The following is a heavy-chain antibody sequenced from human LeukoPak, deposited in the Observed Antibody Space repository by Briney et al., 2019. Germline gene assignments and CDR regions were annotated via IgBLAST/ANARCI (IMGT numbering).Heavy chain of an antibody. CDR2: ISYDGSNK. CDR3: ATNSLSYSYGATPFDY. Sequence: GGSLRLSCAASGFTFSSYGMHWVRQAPGKGLEWVAVISYDGSNKYYADSVKGRFTISRDNSKNTLYLQMNSLRAEDTAVYYCATNSLSYSYGATPFDYWGQGTLVTVSS. V-gene: IGHV3-30*03. J-gene: IGHJ4*02. D-gene: IGHD5-18*01. CDR1: GFTFSSYG.